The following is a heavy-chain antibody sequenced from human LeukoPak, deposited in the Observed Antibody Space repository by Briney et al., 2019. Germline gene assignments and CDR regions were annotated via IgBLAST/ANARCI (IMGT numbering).Heavy chain of an antibody. V-gene: IGHV1-2*02. CDR3: ARTLPLVPEGGYGSRAFDI. CDR1: GYTLTGYY. J-gene: IGHJ3*02. Sequence: ASVKVSCKASGYTLTGYYMHWVRQAPGQGLEWMGWINPNSGGTNYAQKFQGRVTMTRDTSISTAYMELSRLRSDDTAVYYCARTLPLVPEGGYGSRAFDIWGQGTMVTVSS. D-gene: IGHD3-10*01. CDR2: INPNSGGT.